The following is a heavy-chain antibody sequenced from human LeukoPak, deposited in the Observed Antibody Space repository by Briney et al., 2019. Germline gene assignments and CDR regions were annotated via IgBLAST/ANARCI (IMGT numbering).Heavy chain of an antibody. Sequence: SSVKVSCKASVVTFSNSGITWVRQAPGQGLEGMGRIIPVLEEAQYAQNFQGKVTITADKSTSTAYMELHSLTSEDTAVYYCARDQLELGTHWFDPWGQGTLVTVSS. CDR1: VVTFSNSG. J-gene: IGHJ5*02. CDR3: ARDQLELGTHWFDP. CDR2: IIPVLEEA. D-gene: IGHD1-1*01. V-gene: IGHV1-69*04.